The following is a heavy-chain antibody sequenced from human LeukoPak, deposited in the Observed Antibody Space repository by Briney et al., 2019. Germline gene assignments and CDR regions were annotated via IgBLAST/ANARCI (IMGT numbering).Heavy chain of an antibody. J-gene: IGHJ2*01. Sequence: SETLSLTCTVSGGSISSYYWSWIRQPPEKGLEWIGYIYYSGSTNYNPSLKSRVTISVDTSKNQISLKLSSVTAADTAVYYCARLVRGVGYWYFDLWGRGTLVTVSS. V-gene: IGHV4-59*08. CDR2: IYYSGST. D-gene: IGHD3-10*01. CDR3: ARLVRGVGYWYFDL. CDR1: GGSISSYY.